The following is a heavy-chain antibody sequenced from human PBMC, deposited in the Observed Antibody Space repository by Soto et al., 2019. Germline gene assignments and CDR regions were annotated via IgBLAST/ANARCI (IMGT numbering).Heavy chain of an antibody. CDR1: GGTFSSYA. CDR2: IIPIFGTA. D-gene: IGHD2-15*01. Sequence: QVQLVQSGAEVKKPGSSMKVSCTASGGTFSSYAISWVRQAPGQGLEWMGGIIPIFGTANYAQKFQGRVTITADESTSTAYMELSSLRSEDTAVYYCARDDCSGGSCFPLGWGQGTLVTVSS. CDR3: ARDDCSGGSCFPLG. V-gene: IGHV1-69*01. J-gene: IGHJ4*02.